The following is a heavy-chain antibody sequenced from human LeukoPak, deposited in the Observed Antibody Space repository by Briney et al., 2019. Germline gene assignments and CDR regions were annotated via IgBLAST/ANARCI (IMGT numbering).Heavy chain of an antibody. V-gene: IGHV3-33*02. CDR1: GFSFSNYG. Sequence: PGMSLRLSCAASGFSFSNYGMHWVRQAPGKGLEWVAVIWYDGGHKSYADSAKGRFTISRDNSKNTLFLQMNSLRAEDTAVYYCASDRDRSGYKRDIWGQGTIVTVSS. CDR2: IWYDGGHK. CDR3: ASDRDRSGYKRDI. D-gene: IGHD3-22*01. J-gene: IGHJ3*02.